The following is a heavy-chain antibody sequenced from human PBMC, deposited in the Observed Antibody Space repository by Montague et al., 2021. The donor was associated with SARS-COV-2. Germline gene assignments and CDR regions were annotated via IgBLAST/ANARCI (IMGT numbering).Heavy chain of an antibody. J-gene: IGHJ4*02. Sequence: SETLSLTCTVSGDSISDYYWSWIRQPPGKGLEWIGYIYWTGYTNNSPSLKSRVPLSVDTSKNQFYLTLSSVTAADTAIYYCARETEDSSDSPVVDYWGQETLVTVS. V-gene: IGHV4-59*01. CDR1: GDSISDYY. CDR2: IYWTGYT. CDR3: ARETEDSSDSPVVDY. D-gene: IGHD3-22*01.